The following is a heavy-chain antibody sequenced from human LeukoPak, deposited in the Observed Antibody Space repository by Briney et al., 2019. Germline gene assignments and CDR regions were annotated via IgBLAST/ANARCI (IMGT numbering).Heavy chain of an antibody. CDR3: ARENGDYYFDY. D-gene: IGHD4-17*01. CDR2: IYYSGST. CDR1: GGSISSYY. Sequence: PSETLSLTCTVSGGSISSYYWSWIRQPPGKGLEWIGYIYYSGSTNYNPSLKSRVTISVDTSKNQFSLKLSSVTAADTAVYYCARENGDYYFDYWGQGTLFTVSS. V-gene: IGHV4-59*12. J-gene: IGHJ4*02.